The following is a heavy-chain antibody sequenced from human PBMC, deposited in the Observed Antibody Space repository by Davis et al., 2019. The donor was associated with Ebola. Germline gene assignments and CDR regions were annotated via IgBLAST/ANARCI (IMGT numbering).Heavy chain of an antibody. Sequence: ASVKVSCKASGYTLSSFYMHWVRQAPGQGLEWMAIINPSSGSTNHAQKFQGRVTMTRDTSTSTVYMELSSLRSADTAVYFCARDRAGGDWLTSSYFNYWGQGTLVTVSS. J-gene: IGHJ4*02. CDR2: INPSSGST. D-gene: IGHD3/OR15-3a*01. CDR1: GYTLSSFY. CDR3: ARDRAGGDWLTSSYFNY. V-gene: IGHV1-46*01.